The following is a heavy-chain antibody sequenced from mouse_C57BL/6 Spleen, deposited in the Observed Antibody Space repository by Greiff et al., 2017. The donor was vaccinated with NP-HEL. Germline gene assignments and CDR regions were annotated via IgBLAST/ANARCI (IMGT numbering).Heavy chain of an antibody. Sequence: QVQLQQPGAELVKPGASVKMSCKASGYTFTSYWITWVKQRPGQGLEWIGDIYPGSGSTNYNEKFKSKATLTVDTSSSTAYMQLSSLTSEDSAVYYCARVTTVVEDYYAMDYWGQGTSVTVAS. CDR3: ARVTTVVEDYYAMDY. CDR1: GYTFTSYW. CDR2: IYPGSGST. J-gene: IGHJ4*01. D-gene: IGHD1-1*01. V-gene: IGHV1-55*01.